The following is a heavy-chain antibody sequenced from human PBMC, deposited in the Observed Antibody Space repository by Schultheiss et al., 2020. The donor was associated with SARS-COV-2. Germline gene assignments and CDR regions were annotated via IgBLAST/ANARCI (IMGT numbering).Heavy chain of an antibody. CDR1: GFTFSSYS. Sequence: GGSLRLSCAASGFTFSSYSMNWVRQAPGKGLEWVSYISSSGSTIYYADSVKGRFTISRDNAKNSLYLQMNSLRAEDTAVYYCARAIDYINGPWGQGTLVTVSS. V-gene: IGHV3-48*04. D-gene: IGHD4-11*01. CDR2: ISSSGSTI. J-gene: IGHJ5*02. CDR3: ARAIDYINGP.